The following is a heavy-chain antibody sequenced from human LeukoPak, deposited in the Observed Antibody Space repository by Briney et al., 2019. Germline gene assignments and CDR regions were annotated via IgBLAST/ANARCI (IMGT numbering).Heavy chain of an antibody. CDR3: ARVWQDYSNADY. D-gene: IGHD4-11*01. V-gene: IGHV3-48*01. CDR1: GFTFSSYH. CDR2: INSWSSLI. Sequence: GGSPRLSCAASGFTFSSYHMNWVRQAPGKGLEWISYINSWSSLIYYADSVKGRFAISRDNAKSSLYLQMNSLTAEDTAVYYCARVWQDYSNADYWGREPWSPSPQ. J-gene: IGHJ4*02.